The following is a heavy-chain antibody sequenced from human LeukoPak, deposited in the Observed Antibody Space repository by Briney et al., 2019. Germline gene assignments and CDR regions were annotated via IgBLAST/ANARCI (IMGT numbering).Heavy chain of an antibody. Sequence: GGSLRLSCTASGFTFSNYWMSWVRQAPGKGLEWVANIKHDGREKYYVDSVKGRFTISRDNAKNSLYLQMNSLRAEDTAMYYCARNSIQVLEVDAFDIWGQGTTVTVSS. CDR1: GFTFSNYW. V-gene: IGHV3-7*01. J-gene: IGHJ3*02. D-gene: IGHD2/OR15-2a*01. CDR2: IKHDGREK. CDR3: ARNSIQVLEVDAFDI.